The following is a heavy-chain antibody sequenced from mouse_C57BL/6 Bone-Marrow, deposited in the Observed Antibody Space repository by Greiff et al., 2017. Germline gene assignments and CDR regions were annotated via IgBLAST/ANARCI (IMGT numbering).Heavy chain of an antibody. J-gene: IGHJ2*01. CDR3: ARLLSDY. V-gene: IGHV5-12*01. CDR1: GFTFSDYY. CDR2: ISNGGGST. Sequence: EVKLVESGGGLVQPGGSLKLSCAASGFTFSDYYMYWVRQTPEKRLEWVAYISNGGGSTYYPDTVKGRFTISRDNAKNTLYLQVSRLKSEDTAMYYCARLLSDYWGQGTTLTVSS.